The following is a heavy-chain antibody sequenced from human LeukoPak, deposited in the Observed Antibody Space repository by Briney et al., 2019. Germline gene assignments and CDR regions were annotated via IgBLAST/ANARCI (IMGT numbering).Heavy chain of an antibody. V-gene: IGHV3-21*01. CDR1: GFSFSSHA. D-gene: IGHD4-17*01. Sequence: GGSLRLSCAASGFSFSSHAMHWVRQAPGKGLEWVSSISSSSSYIYYADSVKGRFTISRDNAKNSLFLQMNSLRAEDTAVYYCARDRRGWVTTVTTGDCFDPWGQGTLVTVSS. J-gene: IGHJ5*02. CDR2: ISSSSSYI. CDR3: ARDRRGWVTTVTTGDCFDP.